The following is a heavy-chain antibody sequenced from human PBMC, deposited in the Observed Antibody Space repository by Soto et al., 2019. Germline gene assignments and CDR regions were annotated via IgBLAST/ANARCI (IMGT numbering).Heavy chain of an antibody. Sequence: GQSLKSSGKGPGYSFSSSWICRVRQMPGKGLEWMGRIDPSDSYTNYSPSFQGHVTISADKSISTAYLQWSSLKASDTAMYYCAKLGPGYDFWSGYYHYYYYGMDVWGQGTTVTVSS. D-gene: IGHD3-3*01. CDR3: AKLGPGYDFWSGYYHYYYYGMDV. CDR2: IDPSDSYT. CDR1: GYSFSSSW. J-gene: IGHJ6*02. V-gene: IGHV5-10-1*01.